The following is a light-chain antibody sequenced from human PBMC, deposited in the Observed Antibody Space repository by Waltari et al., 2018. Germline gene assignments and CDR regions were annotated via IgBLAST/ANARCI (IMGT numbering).Light chain of an antibody. Sequence: DIQMTQSPATLSASVGDRVLITCRASQSISSWLVCYQQKPGKAPKLLIYKASSLESGVPSRFSGSGSGTEFTLTISSLQPDDFATYYCQQYNSYPVTFGPGTKVDIK. CDR3: QQYNSYPVT. CDR2: KAS. J-gene: IGKJ3*01. CDR1: QSISSW. V-gene: IGKV1-5*03.